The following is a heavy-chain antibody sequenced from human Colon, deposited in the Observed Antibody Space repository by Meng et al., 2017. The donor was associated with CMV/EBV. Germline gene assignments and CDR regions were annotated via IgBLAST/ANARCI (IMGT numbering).Heavy chain of an antibody. D-gene: IGHD6-6*01. J-gene: IGHJ4*02. CDR1: GFPFSSFT. Sequence: GESLKISCVASGFPFSSFTMHWVRQAPGKGLEWVSSISPSGNYIHYADSLKGRFTISRDNAKNSLYLQMNSLRAEDTAVYYCARGVRIAARSGGDYWGQGTLVTVSS. CDR3: ARGVRIAARSGGDY. CDR2: ISPSGNYI. V-gene: IGHV3-21*01.